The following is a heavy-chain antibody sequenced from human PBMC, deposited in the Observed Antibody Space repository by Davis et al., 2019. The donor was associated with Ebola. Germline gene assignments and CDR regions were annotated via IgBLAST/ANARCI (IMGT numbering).Heavy chain of an antibody. Sequence: GESLKISCTASGFTFNHAWMSWVRQAPGKGLEWVSASTESEADITYADSVKGRFTVSRDNSMNTVYLQCNSLRVEDTAVYYCAKLAVRGNYYGSDFWGRGTLVTVSS. CDR2: STESEADI. CDR1: GFTFNHAW. CDR3: AKLAVRGNYYGSDF. D-gene: IGHD3-10*01. V-gene: IGHV3-23*01. J-gene: IGHJ4*02.